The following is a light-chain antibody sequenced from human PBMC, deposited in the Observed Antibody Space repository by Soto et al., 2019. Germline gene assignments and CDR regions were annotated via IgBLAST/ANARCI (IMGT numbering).Light chain of an antibody. CDR3: QQYNNYSSRT. J-gene: IGKJ1*01. CDR1: QSISSW. CDR2: KAS. Sequence: DIQMTQSPSTLSASVGDRVTITCRASQSISSWLAWYQQKPGKAPKLLIYKASSLESGVPSRFSGSGSGTEFTLTISSLQPDDFATYYCQQYNNYSSRTFGQGTKVEI. V-gene: IGKV1-5*03.